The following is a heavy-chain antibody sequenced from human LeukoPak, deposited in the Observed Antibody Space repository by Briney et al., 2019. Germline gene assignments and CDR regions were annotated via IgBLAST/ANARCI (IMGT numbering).Heavy chain of an antibody. Sequence: GGSLRLSCAASGFAFSDCYMTWIRQAPGKGLEYISYIGGSGGDITYADSVRGRFTVSRDNARNSLYLQMNSLRVEDTAVYYCARYARELDYWGQGSLVTVSS. J-gene: IGHJ4*02. CDR1: GFAFSDCY. V-gene: IGHV3-11*01. CDR2: IGGSGGDI. CDR3: ARYARELDY. D-gene: IGHD2-2*01.